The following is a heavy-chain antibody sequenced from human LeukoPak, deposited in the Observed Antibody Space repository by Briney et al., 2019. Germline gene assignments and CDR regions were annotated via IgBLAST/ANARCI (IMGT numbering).Heavy chain of an antibody. CDR1: GGSFSGYY. V-gene: IGHV4-34*01. Sequence: SETLSLTCAVYGGSFSGYYWSWIRQPPGKGLEWIGEINHSGSTNYNPSLKSRVTISVDTSKNQFSLKLSSVTAADTAVYYCAESAYGSGSYYVDYWGQGTLVTVSS. D-gene: IGHD3-10*01. CDR3: AESAYGSGSYYVDY. CDR2: INHSGST. J-gene: IGHJ4*02.